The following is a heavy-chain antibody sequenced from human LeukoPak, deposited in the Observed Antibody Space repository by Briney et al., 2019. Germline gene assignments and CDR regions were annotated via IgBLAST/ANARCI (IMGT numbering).Heavy chain of an antibody. CDR3: ARARYISSSGSDY. D-gene: IGHD6-6*01. J-gene: IGHJ4*02. CDR1: GFTFSSDT. CDR2: ISSSSSYI. V-gene: IGHV3-21*01. Sequence: PGGSLRLSCAASGFTFSSDTMNWVRQAPGKGLEWVSSISSSSSYIYYADSVKGRFTISRDDAKNSLYLQMNSLRAEDTAVYYCARARYISSSGSDYWGQGTLVTVSS.